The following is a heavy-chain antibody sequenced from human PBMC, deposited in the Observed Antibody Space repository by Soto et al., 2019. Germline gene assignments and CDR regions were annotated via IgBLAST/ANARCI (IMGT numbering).Heavy chain of an antibody. D-gene: IGHD6-13*01. V-gene: IGHV4-59*01. J-gene: IGHJ6*03. Sequence: SETLSLTCTVSGESISSYYWSWIRQPPGKGLEWIGYIYYSGSTNYNPSLESRVTISVDTSRNRFSLNLTSATAADTAVYYCARKGAAASYAHYYMDVWGRGTAVTVSS. CDR3: ARKGAAASYAHYYMDV. CDR2: IYYSGST. CDR1: GESISSYY.